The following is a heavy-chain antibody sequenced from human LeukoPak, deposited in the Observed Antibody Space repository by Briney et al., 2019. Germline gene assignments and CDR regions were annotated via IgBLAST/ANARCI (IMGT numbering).Heavy chain of an antibody. D-gene: IGHD2-2*02. CDR1: GYTFTGYC. CDR3: ARDHIVVVPAAISPLDY. CDR2: INPNSGGT. J-gene: IGHJ4*02. Sequence: ASVKVSCKASGYTFTGYCMHWVRQAPGQGLEWMGWINPNSGGTNYAQKLQGRVTMTTDTSTSTVYMELRSLRSDDTAVYYCARDHIVVVPAAISPLDYWGQGTLVTVSS. V-gene: IGHV1-2*02.